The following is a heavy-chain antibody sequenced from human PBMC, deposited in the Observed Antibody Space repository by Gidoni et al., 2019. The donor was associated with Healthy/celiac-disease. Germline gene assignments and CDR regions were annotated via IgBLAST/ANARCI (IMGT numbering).Heavy chain of an antibody. Sequence: QVQLQESGPGLVKPSATLSLTCTVPGGSISSYYWSWIRQPPGKGLEWIGYIYYSVSTNYNPSLKSRVTISVDTSKNQFSLKLSSVTAADTAVYYCARGGGSDSIDYWGQGTLVTVSS. CDR1: GGSISSYY. CDR2: IYYSVST. D-gene: IGHD6-19*01. V-gene: IGHV4-59*01. CDR3: ARGGGSDSIDY. J-gene: IGHJ4*02.